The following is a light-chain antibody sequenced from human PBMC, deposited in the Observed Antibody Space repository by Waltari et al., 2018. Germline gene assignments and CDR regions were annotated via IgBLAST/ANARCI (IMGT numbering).Light chain of an antibody. Sequence: QSALTQPASVSGSPGQSITISCTGTSSDVGGYSLVSWSQQHPGKAPTVIIYEVTKRPPGVSNRFSGHKSGNTAPLPISGLQAEDYADYYCCAYAGGDTLIFGCWTKLTVL. CDR1: SSDVGGYSL. CDR3: CAYAGGDTLI. V-gene: IGLV2-23*02. CDR2: EVT. J-gene: IGLJ2*01.